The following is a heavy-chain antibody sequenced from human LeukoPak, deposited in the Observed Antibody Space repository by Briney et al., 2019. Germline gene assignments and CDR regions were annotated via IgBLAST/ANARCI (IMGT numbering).Heavy chain of an antibody. CDR3: AKTHRRYYDILTGYDAFDI. Sequence: ASVKVSCKASGYTFTSYGISWVRQAPGQGLEWMGWISAYNGNTNYAQKLQGRVTMTTDTSTSTAYMELRSLRSDDTAVYYCAKTHRRYYDILTGYDAFDIWGQGTMDTVSS. J-gene: IGHJ3*02. V-gene: IGHV1-18*01. CDR1: GYTFTSYG. D-gene: IGHD3-9*01. CDR2: ISAYNGNT.